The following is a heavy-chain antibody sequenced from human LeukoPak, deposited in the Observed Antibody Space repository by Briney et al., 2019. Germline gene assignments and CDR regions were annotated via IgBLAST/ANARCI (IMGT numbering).Heavy chain of an antibody. CDR1: GGSISSSSYY. CDR3: ASPPPDYDILTGYRSDAFDI. Sequence: SETLSLTCTVSGGSISSSSYYWGWIRQPPGKGLEWIGSIYYSGSTYYNPSLKSRVTISVDTSKNQFSLKLSSVTAADTAVYYWASPPPDYDILTGYRSDAFDIWGQGTMVTVSS. D-gene: IGHD3-9*01. V-gene: IGHV4-39*01. CDR2: IYYSGST. J-gene: IGHJ3*02.